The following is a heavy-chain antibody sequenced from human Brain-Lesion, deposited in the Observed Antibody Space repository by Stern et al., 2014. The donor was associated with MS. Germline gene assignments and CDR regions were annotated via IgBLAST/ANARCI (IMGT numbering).Heavy chain of an antibody. J-gene: IGHJ4*02. D-gene: IGHD5-12*01. CDR2: IFPRDSNT. CDR3: AISPATPSGYDRFDY. Sequence: EVQLVESGAEVKKPGESLKISCEASGYLFDDYWIGWVRQMSGRGLELVAIIFPRDSNTRYSPSVQGQVTISADKSIRTAYLQWSSLKASAPAMYYCAISPATPSGYDRFDYWGQGALVTVSS. V-gene: IGHV5-51*03. CDR1: GYLFDDYW.